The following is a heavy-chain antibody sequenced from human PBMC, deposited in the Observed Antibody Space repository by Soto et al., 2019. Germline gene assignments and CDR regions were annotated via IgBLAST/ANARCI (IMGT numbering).Heavy chain of an antibody. Sequence: XSVKVSCKASGYTFTGYYMHWVRQAPGQGLEWMGIINPSGGSTSYAQKFQGRVTMTRDTSTSTVYMELSSLRSEDTAVYYCAREVRFLEWFRGMDVWGQGTTVTVSS. CDR1: GYTFTGYY. CDR3: AREVRFLEWFRGMDV. CDR2: INPSGGST. V-gene: IGHV1-46*01. J-gene: IGHJ6*02. D-gene: IGHD3-3*01.